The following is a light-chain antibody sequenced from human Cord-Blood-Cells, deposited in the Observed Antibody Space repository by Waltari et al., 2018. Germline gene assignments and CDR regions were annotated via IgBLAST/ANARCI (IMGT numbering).Light chain of an antibody. CDR1: SSNLRSNN. V-gene: IGLV1-44*01. CDR2: SNN. Sequence: QSVLTQPPSASGTPGQRVPISCSGSSSNLRSNNVNWYQQLPGTAPKLLIYSNNQRPSGVPDRFSGSKSGTSASLAISGLQSEDEADYYCAAWDDSLNGWVFGGGTKLTVL. CDR3: AAWDDSLNGWV. J-gene: IGLJ3*02.